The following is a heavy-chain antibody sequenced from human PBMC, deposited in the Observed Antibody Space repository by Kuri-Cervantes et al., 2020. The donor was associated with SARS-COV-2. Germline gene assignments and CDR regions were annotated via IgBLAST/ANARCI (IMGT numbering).Heavy chain of an antibody. J-gene: IGHJ4*02. D-gene: IGHD3-22*01. Sequence: GESLKISCAASVFTFSSYAMHWVRQAPGKGLERVAVISYDGSNKYYADSVKGRFTISRDNSKNTLYLQMNSLRAEDTAVYYCARDTDSDYYDSSGHYYFDYWGPGTLVTVSS. CDR1: VFTFSSYA. CDR3: ARDTDSDYYDSSGHYYFDY. CDR2: ISYDGSNK. V-gene: IGHV3-30-3*01.